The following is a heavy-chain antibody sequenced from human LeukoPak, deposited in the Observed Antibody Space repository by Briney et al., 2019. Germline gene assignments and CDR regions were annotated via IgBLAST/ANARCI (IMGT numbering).Heavy chain of an antibody. CDR1: GGSVSSGSYY. CDR3: ARSPPRYCSGGSCFPD. CDR2: INHSGST. V-gene: IGHV4-39*07. J-gene: IGHJ4*02. D-gene: IGHD2-15*01. Sequence: SETLSLTCSVSGGSVSSGSYYWSWIRQPPGKGLEWIGEINHSGSTNYNPSLKSRVTISVDTSKNQFSLKLSSVTAADTAVYYCARSPPRYCSGGSCFPDWGQGTLVTVSS.